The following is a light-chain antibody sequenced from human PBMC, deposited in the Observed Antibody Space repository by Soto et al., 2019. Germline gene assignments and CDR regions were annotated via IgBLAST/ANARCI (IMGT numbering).Light chain of an antibody. CDR3: QQRRNWPPIT. V-gene: IGKV3-11*01. CDR1: QSVSNY. Sequence: EIVLTQSPATLSLSPGETATLSCRASQSVSNYLAWFQQKPGQAPRLLIYDASIRATGIPERFSGSGSGTDFPLTISSLEPEDFAVYYCQQRRNWPPITFGQGTRLEIK. CDR2: DAS. J-gene: IGKJ5*01.